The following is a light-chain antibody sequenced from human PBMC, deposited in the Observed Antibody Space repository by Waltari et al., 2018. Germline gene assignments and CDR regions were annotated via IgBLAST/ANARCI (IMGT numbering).Light chain of an antibody. CDR2: DVN. CDR1: CRDLGYYNL. V-gene: IGLV2-23*02. Sequence: QSALTQTATVSGSPGQSITISCSGTCRDLGYYNLVSWYRQHPGKAPTLIIYDVNKRPSGVSNRFSGSKSGNTAFLTISGLQTADEADYYCCSYAGSAVSVFGGGTKVTVL. J-gene: IGLJ3*02. CDR3: CSYAGSAVSV.